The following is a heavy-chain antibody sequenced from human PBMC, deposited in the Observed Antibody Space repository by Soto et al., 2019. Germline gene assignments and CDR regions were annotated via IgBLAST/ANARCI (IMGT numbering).Heavy chain of an antibody. CDR2: IYYSGRT. J-gene: IGHJ4*02. D-gene: IGHD3-16*02. V-gene: IGHV4-59*03. Sequence: QVQLQESGPGLVKPSETLSLTCTVSGGSISDYQWNWIRQSTGKGQEWIGYIYYSGRTNYNTSLKSLLTISLDTSKKQFSLSLRSVTAADTAVYYCAGMRGLGEISPYFDYWGQGTLVTVSS. CDR3: AGMRGLGEISPYFDY. CDR1: GGSISDYQ.